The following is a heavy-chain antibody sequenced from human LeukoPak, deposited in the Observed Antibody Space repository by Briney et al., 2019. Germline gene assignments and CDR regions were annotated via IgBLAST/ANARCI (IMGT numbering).Heavy chain of an antibody. CDR1: GFTFIRHW. D-gene: IGHD1-1*01. CDR3: AEGTTG. CDR2: INQDGSGK. V-gene: IGHV3-7*01. J-gene: IGHJ1*01. Sequence: GGSLRVSCATPGFTFIRHWMSWVRQAPGKGLEWVANINQDGSGKYYVDSVKGRFTISRDNAKNSLYLQMNSLRSEDTAIYYCAEGTTGWGQGTLVTVSS.